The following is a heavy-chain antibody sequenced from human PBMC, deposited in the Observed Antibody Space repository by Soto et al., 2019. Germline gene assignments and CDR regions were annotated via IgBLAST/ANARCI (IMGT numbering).Heavy chain of an antibody. CDR2: IWYDGSNK. D-gene: IGHD5-12*01. CDR3: AKDREDGYNYGAFDI. CDR1: GFTFSSYG. J-gene: IGHJ3*02. Sequence: PGGSLRLSCAASGFTFSSYGMHWVRQAPGKGLEWVAVIWYDGSNKYYADSVKGRFTISRDNSKNTLYLQMNSLRAEDTAVYYCAKDREDGYNYGAFDIWGQGTMVTVSS. V-gene: IGHV3-30*02.